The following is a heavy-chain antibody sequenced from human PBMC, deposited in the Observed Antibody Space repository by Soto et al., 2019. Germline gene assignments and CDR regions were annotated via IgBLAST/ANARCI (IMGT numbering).Heavy chain of an antibody. D-gene: IGHD3-10*01. V-gene: IGHV4-39*01. CDR2: IHYTGDT. CDR1: GASISRSNFY. CDR3: ARPRANYYSSGSNDAFDL. Sequence: PSETLSLTCTLSGASISRSNFYWAWIRQPPGKGLKWIGNIHYTGDTYYNPSLQSRVTISVDTSKNQFSLKLSSVTAADTAMYYFARPRANYYSSGSNDAFDLWGPGTMVTVSS. J-gene: IGHJ3*01.